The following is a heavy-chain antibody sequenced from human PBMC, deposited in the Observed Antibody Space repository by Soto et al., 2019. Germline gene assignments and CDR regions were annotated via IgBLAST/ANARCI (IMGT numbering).Heavy chain of an antibody. V-gene: IGHV1-18*04. CDR1: GYTFTSYG. CDR2: ISAYNGNT. CDR3: ARDQGGELPYYYYGMDV. J-gene: IGHJ6*02. Sequence: ASVKVSCKASGYTFTSYGISWVRQAPGQGLEWMGWISAYNGNTNYAQRLQGRVTMTTDTSTSTAYMELRSLRSDDTAVYYCARDQGGELPYYYYGMDVWGQGTTVTVSS. D-gene: IGHD1-7*01.